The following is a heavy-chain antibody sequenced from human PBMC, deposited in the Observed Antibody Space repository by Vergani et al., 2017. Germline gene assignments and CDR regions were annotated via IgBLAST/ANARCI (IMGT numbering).Heavy chain of an antibody. J-gene: IGHJ4*02. D-gene: IGHD6-13*01. Sequence: EVQLVESGGVVVQPGGSLRLSCAASGFTFDDYAMHWVRQAPGKGLEWVSLISWDGGSTYYADSVKGRFTISRDNSKNSLYLQMNSLRAEDTALYYCAKESSSWYGYLDYWGQGTLVTVSS. CDR2: ISWDGGST. CDR3: AKESSSWYGYLDY. CDR1: GFTFDDYA. V-gene: IGHV3-43D*03.